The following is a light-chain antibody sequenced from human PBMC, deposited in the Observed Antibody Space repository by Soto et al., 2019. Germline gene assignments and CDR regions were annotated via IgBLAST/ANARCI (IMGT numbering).Light chain of an antibody. CDR2: AAS. J-gene: IGKJ4*01. CDR3: QQSHSTPLY. CDR1: QSISNF. Sequence: DIQMPQSPSSLSASVGDRVTITCRASQSISNFLNWYQQKPGKAPKLLIYAASRLQSGVPATCSGSGPGTEFTLSIGSLQPDDFATYYCQQSHSTPLYFGGGTKVEIK. V-gene: IGKV1-39*01.